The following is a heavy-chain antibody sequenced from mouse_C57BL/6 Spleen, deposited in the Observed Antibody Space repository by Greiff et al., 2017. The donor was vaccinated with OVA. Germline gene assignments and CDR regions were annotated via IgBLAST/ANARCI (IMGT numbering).Heavy chain of an antibody. CDR3: VRESYYDYDYAMDY. CDR2: IRSKSSNYAT. Sequence: EVMLVESGGGLVQPKGSLKLSCAASGFTFNTYAMHWVRQAPVKGLEWVARIRSKSSNYATYYADSVKDRFTISRDDSQSMLYLQMNNLKTEDTAMYYCVRESYYDYDYAMDYWGQGTSVTVSS. V-gene: IGHV10-3*01. CDR1: GFTFNTYA. D-gene: IGHD2-4*01. J-gene: IGHJ4*01.